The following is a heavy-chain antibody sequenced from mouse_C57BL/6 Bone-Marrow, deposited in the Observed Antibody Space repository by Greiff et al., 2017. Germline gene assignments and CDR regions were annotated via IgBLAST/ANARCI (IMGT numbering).Heavy chain of an antibody. V-gene: IGHV1-7*01. CDR1: GYTFTSYW. J-gene: IGHJ2*01. CDR2: INPSCGYT. Sequence: VQLQQSGAELAKPGASVKLSCTASGYTFTSYWMYWVKQRPGQGLEWIGYINPSCGYTKYNQKFKGKATLSADKSSSTAYMQLSSLTYEDSAVYYCERSGKQLRLLLDDWGKGTTLTVSS. D-gene: IGHD3-2*02. CDR3: ERSGKQLRLLLDD.